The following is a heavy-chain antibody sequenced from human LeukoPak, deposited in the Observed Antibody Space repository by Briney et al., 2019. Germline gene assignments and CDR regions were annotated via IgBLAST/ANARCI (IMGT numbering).Heavy chain of an antibody. CDR3: ARDRRSSIAAPVNWFDP. V-gene: IGHV1-18*04. D-gene: IGHD6-6*01. Sequence: ASVKVSCKASGYTFTGYYMHWVRQAPGQGLEWMGWISAYNGNTNYAQKLQGRVTMTTDTSTSTAYMELRSLRSDDTAVYYCARDRRSSIAAPVNWFDPWGQGTLVTVSS. J-gene: IGHJ5*02. CDR1: GYTFTGYY. CDR2: ISAYNGNT.